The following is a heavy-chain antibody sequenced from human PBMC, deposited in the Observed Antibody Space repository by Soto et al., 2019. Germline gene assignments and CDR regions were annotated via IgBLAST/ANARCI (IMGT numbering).Heavy chain of an antibody. Sequence: VQLVESGGGLVQPGRSLRLSCAASGFTFSSYAMHWVRQAPGKGLEWVAVISYDGSNKYYADSVKGRFTISRDNSKNTLYLQMNSLRAEDTAVYYCARDTNYDFWSGYYTGGADAFDIWGQGTMVTVSS. D-gene: IGHD3-3*01. CDR2: ISYDGSNK. V-gene: IGHV3-30-3*01. J-gene: IGHJ3*02. CDR1: GFTFSSYA. CDR3: ARDTNYDFWSGYYTGGADAFDI.